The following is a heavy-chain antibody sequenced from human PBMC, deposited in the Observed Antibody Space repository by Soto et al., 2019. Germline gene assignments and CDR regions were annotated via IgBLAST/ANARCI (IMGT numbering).Heavy chain of an antibody. Sequence: ASVMVSCKASGYTFTDYYMPWVRQAPGQGLEWMGWINPNSGGTNYAQKFQGRVSMTRDTSISTAYIELSSLRSDDTAVYYCEAFTRMLVSLWGQGTLVTV. J-gene: IGHJ4*02. CDR2: INPNSGGT. D-gene: IGHD2-8*01. V-gene: IGHV1-2*02. CDR3: EAFTRMLVSL. CDR1: GYTFTDYY.